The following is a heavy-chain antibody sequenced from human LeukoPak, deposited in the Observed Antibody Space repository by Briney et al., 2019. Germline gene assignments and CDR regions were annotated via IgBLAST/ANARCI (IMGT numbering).Heavy chain of an antibody. J-gene: IGHJ4*02. V-gene: IGHV3-23*01. CDR2: ISGSGGST. CDR1: GFTFSSYA. D-gene: IGHD3-10*01. Sequence: GGSLRLSCAASGFTFSSYAMSWVRQAPGKGLEWVSAISGSGGSTYYADSVKGRFTISRDNSKNTLYLQMNSLRAEDTAVYYCAKGWRLLWFGESNSLFDYWGQGTLVTVSS. CDR3: AKGWRLLWFGESNSLFDY.